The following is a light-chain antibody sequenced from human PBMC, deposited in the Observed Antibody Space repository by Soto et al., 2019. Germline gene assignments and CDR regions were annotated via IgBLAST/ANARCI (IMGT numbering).Light chain of an antibody. V-gene: IGLV2-14*01. J-gene: IGLJ1*01. Sequence: QSVLTQPASVSGSPGQSITISCTGASSDVGGFRYVSWFQQHPGKAPKLILYEVNNRPSGVSDRFSGSKSGNTASLTISGLQAEDEADYYCNSYSSGSTPYVFGTGTKLTVL. CDR3: NSYSSGSTPYV. CDR2: EVN. CDR1: SSDVGGFRY.